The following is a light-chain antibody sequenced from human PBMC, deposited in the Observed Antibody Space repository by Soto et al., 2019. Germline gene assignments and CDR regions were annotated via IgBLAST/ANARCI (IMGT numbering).Light chain of an antibody. CDR3: QQLNSYPPIT. Sequence: IRMTQSPSFLSASVGGRVTIPCRASQGISSYLAWYQQKPGKAPKLLTYAASTLQSGVPSRFSGSGSGTEFTLTLSSLQPEDFATYYCQQLNSYPPITVGQGTRLEI. CDR1: QGISSY. J-gene: IGKJ5*01. CDR2: AAS. V-gene: IGKV1-9*01.